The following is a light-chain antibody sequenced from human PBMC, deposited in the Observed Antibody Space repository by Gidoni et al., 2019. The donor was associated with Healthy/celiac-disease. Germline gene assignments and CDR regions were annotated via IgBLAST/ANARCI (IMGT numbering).Light chain of an antibody. V-gene: IGKV1-8*01. CDR2: AAS. CDR3: QQYYSYPYT. CDR1: QGISSY. J-gene: IGKJ2*01. Sequence: AIRMTQSPSSLSASTGDRVTITCRASQGISSYLAWYQQKPGKAPKLLIYAASTLQIGVPSRFSGSLSGTDFTLSISCLQSEDFATYYCQQYYSYPYTFGQGTKLEIK.